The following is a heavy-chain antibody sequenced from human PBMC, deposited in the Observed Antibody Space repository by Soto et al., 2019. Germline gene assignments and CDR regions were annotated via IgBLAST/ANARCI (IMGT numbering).Heavy chain of an antibody. V-gene: IGHV1-46*01. J-gene: IGHJ4*02. CDR2: INPSGGYT. Sequence: ASVKVSCKASGYTFTSYYMNWVRQAHGQRLEWLGIINPSGGYTTYAQRFLGRVTISVDTSKNQFSLNLSSLTAADTSFFYCARSSQSTVTTFGYWAQGTLVSVSS. CDR1: GYTFTSYY. D-gene: IGHD4-17*01. CDR3: ARSSQSTVTTFGY.